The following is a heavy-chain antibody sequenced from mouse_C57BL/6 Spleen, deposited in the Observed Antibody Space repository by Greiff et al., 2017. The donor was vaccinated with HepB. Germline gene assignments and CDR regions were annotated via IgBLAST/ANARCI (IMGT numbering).Heavy chain of an antibody. D-gene: IGHD3-2*02. CDR2: ISSGGSSS. Sequence: EVQVVESGGGLVKPGGSLKLSCAASGFTFSSYGMSWVRQPPDKSLVWVATISSGGSSSYYPDTVKGRFTISRDNAKNTLFLQMSSLKSEDTAMYYCAGHDSGQATCFAYWGQGTLVTVSA. V-gene: IGHV5-6*01. CDR3: AGHDSGQATCFAY. J-gene: IGHJ3*01. CDR1: GFTFSSYG.